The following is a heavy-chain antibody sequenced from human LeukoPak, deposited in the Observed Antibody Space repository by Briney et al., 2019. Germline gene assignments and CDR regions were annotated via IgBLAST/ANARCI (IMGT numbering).Heavy chain of an antibody. Sequence: SVKVSCKASGGTFSSYAISLVRQAHGRGLEWMGRISPIFGTANYAQKFQGRVTITTDESTSTAYMELSSLRSEDTAVYYCARDSDRPDYSMHAFDIWGQGTMVTVSS. CDR2: ISPIFGTA. CDR3: ARDSDRPDYSMHAFDI. V-gene: IGHV1-69*05. J-gene: IGHJ3*02. CDR1: GGTFSSYA. D-gene: IGHD4-11*01.